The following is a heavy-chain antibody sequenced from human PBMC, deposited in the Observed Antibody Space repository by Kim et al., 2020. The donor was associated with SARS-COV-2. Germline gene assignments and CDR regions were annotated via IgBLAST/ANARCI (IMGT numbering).Heavy chain of an antibody. CDR2: IYYSGTT. Sequence: SETLSLTCTVSGGSVSSSRYYWGWVRQPPGKGLEWIGTIYYSGTTYYKPSLKSRVTISLDTSKNQFSLKVNSVTAADTAVYFCATHADSITVAAQFDYWG. J-gene: IGHJ4*01. CDR1: GGSVSSSRYY. V-gene: IGHV4-39*01. CDR3: ATHADSITVAAQFDY. D-gene: IGHD6-19*01.